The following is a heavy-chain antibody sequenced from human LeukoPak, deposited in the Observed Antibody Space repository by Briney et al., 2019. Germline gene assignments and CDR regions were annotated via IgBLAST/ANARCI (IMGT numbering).Heavy chain of an antibody. CDR1: GFTFSSYA. V-gene: IGHV3-30*04. D-gene: IGHD6-19*01. J-gene: IGHJ4*02. CDR3: ASPLPVLNSSGWYKGLDY. CDR2: ISYDGSNK. Sequence: GGSLRLSCAASGFTFSSYAMHWVRQAPGKGLEWVAVISYDGSNKYYADSVKGRFTISRDNSKNTLYLQMNSLRAEDTAVYYCASPLPVLNSSGWYKGLDYWGQGTLVTVSS.